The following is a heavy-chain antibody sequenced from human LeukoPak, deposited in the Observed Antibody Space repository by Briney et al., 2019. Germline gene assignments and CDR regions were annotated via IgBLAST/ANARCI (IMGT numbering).Heavy chain of an antibody. J-gene: IGHJ4*02. CDR1: GYTFTSYY. CDR2: INPSGGST. D-gene: IGHD1-14*01. V-gene: IGHV1-46*01. Sequence: ASVKVSCKASGYTFTSYYIHWVRQAPGQGLEWMGIINPSGGSTSYAQKFQGRVTMTRDTSTSTVYMELSSLRSEDSAVYYCARASTGGAAFDYWGQGTLVTVSS. CDR3: ARASTGGAAFDY.